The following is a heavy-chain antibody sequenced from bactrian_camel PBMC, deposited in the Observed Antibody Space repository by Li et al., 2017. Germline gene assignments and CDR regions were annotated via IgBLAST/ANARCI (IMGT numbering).Heavy chain of an antibody. D-gene: IGHD3*01. V-gene: IGHV3S53*01. CDR1: GYMLSSSE. CDR2: ISSDGLT. Sequence: VQLVESGGGSVQAGGSLKLSCSASGYMLSSSEMGWYRRRPGRERELVSVISSDGLTRYTDDVKGRFTISKDTSKYILYLQMNSLKTEDTAAYYCATAVTPGDRPTTPGTQVTGTAFTPGDRPTPPGTQVTVS. J-gene: IGHJ4*01.